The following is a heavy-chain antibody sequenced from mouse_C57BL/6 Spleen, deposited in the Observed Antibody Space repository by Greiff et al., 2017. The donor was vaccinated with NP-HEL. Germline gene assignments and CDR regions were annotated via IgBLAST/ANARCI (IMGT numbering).Heavy chain of an antibody. D-gene: IGHD2-5*01. V-gene: IGHV1-82*01. CDR1: GYAFSSSW. CDR2: IYPGDGDT. CDR3: ARWDSNYVAY. J-gene: IGHJ3*01. Sequence: FQLQQSGPELVKPGASVKISCKASGYAFSSSWMNWVKQRPGKGLEWIGRIYPGDGDTNYNGKFKGKATLTADKSSSTAYMQLSSLTSEDSAVYFCARWDSNYVAYWGQGTLVTVSA.